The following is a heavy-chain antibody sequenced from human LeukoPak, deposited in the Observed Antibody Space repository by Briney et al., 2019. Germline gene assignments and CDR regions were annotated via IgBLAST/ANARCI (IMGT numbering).Heavy chain of an antibody. V-gene: IGHV3-21*01. J-gene: IGHJ4*02. Sequence: GGSLRLSCAASGFTFSSYTMNWVRQAPGKGLEWVSSIGSSSSFMYSADSVKGRFTISREDAKSSVYLQMNSLRVEDTAVYYCARDVSRDVSCYTDWGQGTLVTVSS. CDR3: ARDVSRDVSCYTD. D-gene: IGHD2-2*02. CDR2: IGSSSSFM. CDR1: GFTFSSYT.